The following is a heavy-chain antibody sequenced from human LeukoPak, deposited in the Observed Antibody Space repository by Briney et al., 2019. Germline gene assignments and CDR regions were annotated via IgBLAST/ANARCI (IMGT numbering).Heavy chain of an antibody. D-gene: IGHD3-10*01. V-gene: IGHV3-66*01. J-gene: IGHJ5*02. CDR3: AREGIPMVRGVLGWFDP. CDR1: GFTVSSNY. Sequence: GGSLRLSCAASGFTVSSNYMSWVRQAPGKGLEWVSVIYSGGSTYYADSVKGRFTISRDNSKNTLYLQMNSLRAEDTAVYYCAREGIPMVRGVLGWFDPWGQGTLVTVSS. CDR2: IYSGGST.